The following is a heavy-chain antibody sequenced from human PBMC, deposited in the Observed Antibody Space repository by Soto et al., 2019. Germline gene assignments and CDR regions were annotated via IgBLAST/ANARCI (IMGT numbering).Heavy chain of an antibody. J-gene: IGHJ3*02. Sequence: GASVKVSCKASGGTFSSYAISWVRQAPGQGLEWMGIINPSGGSTSYAQKFQGRVTMTRDTSTSTVYMELSSLRSEDTAVYYCASRPVAQAFDIWGQGTMVTVSS. CDR1: GGTFSSYA. CDR2: INPSGGST. D-gene: IGHD2-15*01. CDR3: ASRPVAQAFDI. V-gene: IGHV1-46*01.